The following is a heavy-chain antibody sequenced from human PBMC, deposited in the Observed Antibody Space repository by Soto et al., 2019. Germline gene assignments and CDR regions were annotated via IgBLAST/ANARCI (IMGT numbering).Heavy chain of an antibody. J-gene: IGHJ4*02. CDR1: GFTVSSSY. Sequence: PAWSLRLSCAASGFTVSSSYMSWVRQAPGKGLEWVSVIYSGRSTFYADSVKGRFTISRDNSKNTLFLQMNSLRAEDSAVYYCVRVYEMAGITRAFDYWGQGTLVTVSS. CDR3: VRVYEMAGITRAFDY. D-gene: IGHD6-19*01. CDR2: IYSGRST. V-gene: IGHV3-53*01.